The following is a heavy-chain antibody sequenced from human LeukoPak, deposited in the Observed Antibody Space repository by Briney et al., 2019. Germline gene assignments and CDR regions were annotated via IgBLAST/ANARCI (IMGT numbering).Heavy chain of an antibody. D-gene: IGHD2-21*02. Sequence: GGSLRLSCAASGFTVSSNYMSWVRQAPGKGLEWVSVMYNDGRTYYADSVKGRFTISRHNSKNTLFLQMNSLRAEDTAVYYCARDLVVTASYYYYCGMDVWGQGTTVTVSS. J-gene: IGHJ6*02. V-gene: IGHV3-53*04. CDR3: ARDLVVTASYYYYCGMDV. CDR2: MYNDGRT. CDR1: GFTVSSNY.